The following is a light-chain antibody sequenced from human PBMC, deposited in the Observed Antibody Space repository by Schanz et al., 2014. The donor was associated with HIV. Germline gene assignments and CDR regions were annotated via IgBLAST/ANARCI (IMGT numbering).Light chain of an antibody. V-gene: IGKV3-20*01. CDR1: QSLSSSY. J-gene: IGKJ3*01. CDR2: GAS. CDR3: QQYGSS. Sequence: EIVLTQSPGTLSLSPGGRATLSCAASQSLSSSYLAWYQQKPGQAPRLLIYGASSRATGIPDRFSGSGSGTDFTLTISRLEPEDFAVYYCQQYGSSFGPGTKVDIK.